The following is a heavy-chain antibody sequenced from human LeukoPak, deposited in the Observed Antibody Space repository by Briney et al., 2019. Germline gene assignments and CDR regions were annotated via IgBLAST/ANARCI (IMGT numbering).Heavy chain of an antibody. CDR2: IYAGGSST. Sequence: GGSLRLSCAASGFILNIHDMSWVRQAPGKGLEWVSVIYAGGSSTHYADSVKGRFSISRDNSKNTLYLQMNSLKADDTAVYYYSRDPYAAGMDVWGQGTTVTVSS. V-gene: IGHV3-66*01. D-gene: IGHD3-16*01. CDR1: GFILNIHD. J-gene: IGHJ6*02. CDR3: SRDPYAAGMDV.